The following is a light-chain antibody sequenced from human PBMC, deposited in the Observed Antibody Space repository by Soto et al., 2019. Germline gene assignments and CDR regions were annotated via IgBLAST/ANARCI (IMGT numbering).Light chain of an antibody. CDR3: QHTYSTPHN. V-gene: IGKV1-39*01. Sequence: DIQMTQSPSSLAASVGDRVTMTFRASININRYVNWYQHKTGKSPTLLVYGTSTLQRGVPSRFSGGGSATDYTLTIDSVQPEDFATYFCQHTYSTPHNFGQGTKLHLK. J-gene: IGKJ2*01. CDR1: ININRY. CDR2: GTS.